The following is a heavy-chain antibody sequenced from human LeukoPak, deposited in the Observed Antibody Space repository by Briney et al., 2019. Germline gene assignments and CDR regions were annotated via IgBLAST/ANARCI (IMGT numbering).Heavy chain of an antibody. CDR2: MNPNSGYT. Sequence: VASVKVSCKASGYTFTTYDINWVRQATGQGLEWMGWMNPNSGYTGYAQKFQGRVTITRDTSISTAYMELSSLRSEDKAVYYCARVAGSIDYWGQGTLVTVSS. CDR3: ARVAGSIDY. J-gene: IGHJ4*02. D-gene: IGHD6-19*01. V-gene: IGHV1-8*03. CDR1: GYTFTTYD.